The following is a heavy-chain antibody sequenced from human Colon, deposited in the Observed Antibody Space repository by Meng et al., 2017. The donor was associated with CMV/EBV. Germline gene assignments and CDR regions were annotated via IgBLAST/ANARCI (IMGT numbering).Heavy chain of an antibody. CDR3: ARDYSEMATAGYYYGMDV. D-gene: IGHD5-24*01. CDR1: GFPFSGFA. V-gene: IGHV3-30-3*01. CDR2: ISYDGSNK. J-gene: IGHJ6*02. Sequence: GESLKISCVASGFPFSGFAMSWARQAPGKGLEWVAVISYDGSNKYYADSVKGRFTISRDNSKNTLYLQMNSLRAEDTAVYYCARDYSEMATAGYYYGMDVWGQGTTVTVSS.